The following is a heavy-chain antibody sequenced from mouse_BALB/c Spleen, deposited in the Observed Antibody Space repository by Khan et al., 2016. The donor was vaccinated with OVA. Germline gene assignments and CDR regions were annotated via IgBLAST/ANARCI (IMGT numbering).Heavy chain of an antibody. V-gene: IGHV3-2*02. J-gene: IGHJ2*01. CDR3: ARIYGGDFDY. CDR2: ISYSGNT. Sequence: EVQLQESGPGLVKPSPSLSLTCTVTGYSITSDYAWNWIRQFPGNKLEWMGFISYSGNTKYNPSLQSRISITRDTSKNQFFLQLKSVTTEDTATYYCARIYGGDFDYWGQGTTLTVSS. CDR1: GYSITSDYA. D-gene: IGHD1-1*01.